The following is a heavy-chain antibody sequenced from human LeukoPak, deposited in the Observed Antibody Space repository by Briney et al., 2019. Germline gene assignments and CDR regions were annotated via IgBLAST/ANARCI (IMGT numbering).Heavy chain of an antibody. CDR1: GVSFSGYY. J-gene: IGHJ3*02. CDR2: IYYSGST. V-gene: IGHV4-34*01. D-gene: IGHD3-22*01. CDR3: ARGDSSGYYYELIDDAFDI. Sequence: SETLSLTCAVYGVSFSGYYWSWIRQPPGKGLEWIGSIYYSGSTYYNPSLKSRVTISVDTSKNQFSLKLSSVTAADTAVYYCARGDSSGYYYELIDDAFDIWGQGTMVTVSS.